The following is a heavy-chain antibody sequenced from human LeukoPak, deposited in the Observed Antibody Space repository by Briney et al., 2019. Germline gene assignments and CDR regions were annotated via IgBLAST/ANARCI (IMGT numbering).Heavy chain of an antibody. CDR1: GFTFSSYG. CDR3: ARDRYCSSTSCYSYWFDP. D-gene: IGHD2-2*01. CDR2: INSDGSST. J-gene: IGHJ5*02. Sequence: GGSLRLSCAASGFTFSSYGMHWVRQAPGKGLVWVSRINSDGSSTSYADSVKGRFTISRDNAKNTLYLQMNSLRAEDTAVYYCARDRYCSSTSCYSYWFDPWGQGTLVTVSS. V-gene: IGHV3-74*01.